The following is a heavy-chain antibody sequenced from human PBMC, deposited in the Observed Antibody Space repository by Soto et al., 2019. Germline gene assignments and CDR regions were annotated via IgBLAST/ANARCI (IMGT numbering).Heavy chain of an antibody. D-gene: IGHD5-18*01. CDR3: ARHRGYSYGYYFDY. Sequence: SETQSLTCPVAGGYISSYYGSWIRQPPGKGLEWIGYIYYSGSTNYNPSLKSRVTISVDTSKNQFSLKLSSVTAADTVVYYCARHRGYSYGYYFDYWGQGTLVTVSS. CDR2: IYYSGST. V-gene: IGHV4-59*01. J-gene: IGHJ4*02. CDR1: GGYISSYY.